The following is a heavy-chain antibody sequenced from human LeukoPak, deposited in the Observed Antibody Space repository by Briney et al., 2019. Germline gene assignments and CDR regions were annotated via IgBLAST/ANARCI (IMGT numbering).Heavy chain of an antibody. D-gene: IGHD3-10*01. J-gene: IGHJ6*02. Sequence: ASVKVSCKASGYTFTGYYMHWVRQAPGQGLEWMGWINPNSGGTNYAQKFQGRVTMTRDTSISTAYMELSRLRSDDTAVYYCARSTRSHHYGSGSYNYGMDVWGQGTTVTVSS. CDR2: INPNSGGT. V-gene: IGHV1-2*02. CDR3: ARSTRSHHYGSGSYNYGMDV. CDR1: GYTFTGYY.